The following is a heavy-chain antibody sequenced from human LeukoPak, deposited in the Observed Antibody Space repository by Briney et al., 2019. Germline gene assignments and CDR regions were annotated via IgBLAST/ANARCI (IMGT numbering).Heavy chain of an antibody. CDR3: AKDQRDCSSTSCSYYYYYGMDV. Sequence: GGSLRLSCGASGFTFSNFWMSWVRQAPGKGLEWVSSISSSSTYIYYADSVKGRFTISRDDAKNSLYLQMNSLRAEDTALYYCAKDQRDCSSTSCSYYYYYGMDVWGQGTTVTVSS. D-gene: IGHD2-2*01. J-gene: IGHJ6*02. CDR2: ISSSSTYI. CDR1: GFTFSNFW. V-gene: IGHV3-21*04.